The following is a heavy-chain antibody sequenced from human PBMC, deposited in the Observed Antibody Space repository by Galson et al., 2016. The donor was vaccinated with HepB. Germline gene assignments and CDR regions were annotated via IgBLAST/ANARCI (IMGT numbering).Heavy chain of an antibody. CDR1: GFTVSSNY. CDR3: AKGGHSGTLDVGYYDF. CDR2: IYGNGNA. Sequence: SLRLSCAASGFTVSSNYMSWVRQAPGKGLEWVSIIYGNGNANYADSVKGRFTLSRHNSENTLYLQMNSMGPEDKAVYYCAKGGHSGTLDVGYYDFLGQGTLVTASS. J-gene: IGHJ4*02. V-gene: IGHV3-53*04. D-gene: IGHD1-26*01.